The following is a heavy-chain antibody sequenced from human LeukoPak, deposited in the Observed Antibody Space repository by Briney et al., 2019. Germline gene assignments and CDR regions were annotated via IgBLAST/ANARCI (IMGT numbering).Heavy chain of an antibody. CDR3: AKDQRAVAGTCFDN. CDR2: ISGSGNSP. J-gene: IGHJ4*02. D-gene: IGHD6-19*01. Sequence: GVSLRLSCAASGFTFSSYAMTWVREAPGKGLEWVADISGSGNSPNLPDSVKGRFTISRDNSNNTLYLQMKTLSAEDTAVYYCAKDQRAVAGTCFDNWGQGTLVTVAS. CDR1: GFTFSSYA. V-gene: IGHV3-23*01.